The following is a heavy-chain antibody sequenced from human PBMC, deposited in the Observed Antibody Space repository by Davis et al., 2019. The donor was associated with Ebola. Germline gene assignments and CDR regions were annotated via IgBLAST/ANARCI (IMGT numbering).Heavy chain of an antibody. J-gene: IGHJ4*02. V-gene: IGHV5-51*01. CDR3: ARLGQQLGRGY. D-gene: IGHD6-13*01. CDR1: GYSFTSYW. CDR2: IYPGDSDT. Sequence: GGSLRLSCKGSGYSFTSYWIGWVRQMPGKGLEWMGIIYPGDSDTRYSPSFQGQVTVSADKSISTAYLQWSSLKASDTAMYYCARLGQQLGRGYWGQGTLVTVSS.